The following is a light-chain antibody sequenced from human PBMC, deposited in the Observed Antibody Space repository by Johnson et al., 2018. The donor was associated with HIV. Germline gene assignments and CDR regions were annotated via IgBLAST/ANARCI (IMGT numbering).Light chain of an antibody. CDR2: ENN. CDR3: GTWDSSLCALYF. J-gene: IGLJ1*01. V-gene: IGLV1-51*02. Sequence: QSVLTQPPSVSAAPGQRVTISCSGSSSNIGNNYVSWYQQFPGTAPKLLIYENNKRPSGIPDRFSGYKSGTSATLGITGLQTGDEADYYCGTWDSSLCALYFCGTGTKVTVL. CDR1: SSNIGNNY.